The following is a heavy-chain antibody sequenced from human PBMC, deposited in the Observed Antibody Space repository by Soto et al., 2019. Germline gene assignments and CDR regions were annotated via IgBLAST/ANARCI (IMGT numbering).Heavy chain of an antibody. D-gene: IGHD3-9*01. Sequence: ASVKVSCKASGYTFTSYDINWVRQATGQGLEWMGWMNPNSGNTGYAQKFQGRVTMTRNTSISTAYMELSSLRSEDTAVYYCARGRSTYYDILTGYAASQNWFDPWGQGTLVTVSS. J-gene: IGHJ5*02. V-gene: IGHV1-8*01. CDR2: MNPNSGNT. CDR3: ARGRSTYYDILTGYAASQNWFDP. CDR1: GYTFTSYD.